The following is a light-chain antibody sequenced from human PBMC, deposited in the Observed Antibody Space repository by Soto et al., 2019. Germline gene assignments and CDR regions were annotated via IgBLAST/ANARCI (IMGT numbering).Light chain of an antibody. CDR3: QQYSVWPLVT. CDR1: QSVGTQ. V-gene: IGKV3-15*01. CDR2: GAS. J-gene: IGKJ4*01. Sequence: EIVMTQSPATLSVSPGERAILSCRASQSVGTQLAWYQLKPGQTPRLLIFGASTRATGIPARFSGSGSGSEFTLTISSLQSEDFAVYSCQQYSVWPLVTFGGGTKVEIK.